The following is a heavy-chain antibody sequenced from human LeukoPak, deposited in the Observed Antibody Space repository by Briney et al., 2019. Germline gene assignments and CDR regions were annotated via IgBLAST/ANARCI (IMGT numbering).Heavy chain of an antibody. V-gene: IGHV4-59*04. J-gene: IGHJ5*02. CDR3: ARQIAAANWFDP. D-gene: IGHD6-25*01. CDR1: GGSLSSYY. Sequence: SETLSLTCTVSGGSLSSYYWSWIRQPPGKGLEWIGYIYHSGSTYYNPSLKSRVTISVDRSKNQFSLKLSSVTAADTAVYYCARQIAAANWFDPWGQGTLVTVSS. CDR2: IYHSGST.